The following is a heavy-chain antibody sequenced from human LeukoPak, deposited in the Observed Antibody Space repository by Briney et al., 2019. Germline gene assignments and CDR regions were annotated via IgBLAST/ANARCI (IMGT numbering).Heavy chain of an antibody. CDR3: ARGPGIVVVPAAIDWYFDL. J-gene: IGHJ2*01. CDR1: GGTFSSYA. D-gene: IGHD2-2*01. V-gene: IGHV1-69*13. Sequence: SVKVSCKASGGTFSSYAISWVRQAPGQGLEWMGGIIPIFGTANYAQKFQGRVTITADESTSTAYMELSSLRSEDTAVYYCARGPGIVVVPAAIDWYFDLWGRGTLVTVSS. CDR2: IIPIFGTA.